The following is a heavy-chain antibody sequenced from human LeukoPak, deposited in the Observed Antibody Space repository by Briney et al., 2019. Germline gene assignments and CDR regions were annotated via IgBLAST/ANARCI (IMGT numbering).Heavy chain of an antibody. D-gene: IGHD6-25*01. CDR3: ARGLGSTGSEGDNWFGP. CDR2: TNPNSGNT. Sequence: ASVKVSCKTSGYTFSRYDIHWVRQATGQGREGMGWTNPNSGNTGYEQKFQGRVTLTRNASINTPYMDLSSLTSEDTAVYYCARGLGSTGSEGDNWFGPWGQGTLVTVSS. J-gene: IGHJ5*02. CDR1: GYTFSRYD. V-gene: IGHV1-8*03.